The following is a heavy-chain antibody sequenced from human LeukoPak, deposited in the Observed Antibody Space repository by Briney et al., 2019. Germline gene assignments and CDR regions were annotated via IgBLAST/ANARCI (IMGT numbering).Heavy chain of an antibody. V-gene: IGHV3-7*03. CDR2: IKQVGSEE. CDR3: ARDRRGPFDY. Sequence: PGGSLRLSCAASGFTLSSYSMNWVRQAPGKGLEWVANIKQVGSEEYYVDSVKGRFTIARDNAMNSLYLQMNSLRAEDTAVYFCARDRRGPFDYWGQGTLVTVSS. CDR1: GFTLSSYS. J-gene: IGHJ4*02. D-gene: IGHD3-10*01.